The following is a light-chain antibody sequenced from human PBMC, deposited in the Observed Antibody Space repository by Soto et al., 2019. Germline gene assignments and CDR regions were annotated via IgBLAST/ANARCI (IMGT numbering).Light chain of an antibody. Sequence: QSVLTQLPSASGSPGQSVTISCTGTSSDVGGYNYVSWYQQHPGKAPKLMIYEVSKRPSGVPDRFSGSKSGNTASLTVSGLQAEDEADYYCSSFAGSVYVFGTGTKVTVL. V-gene: IGLV2-8*01. CDR2: EVS. CDR3: SSFAGSVYV. J-gene: IGLJ1*01. CDR1: SSDVGGYNY.